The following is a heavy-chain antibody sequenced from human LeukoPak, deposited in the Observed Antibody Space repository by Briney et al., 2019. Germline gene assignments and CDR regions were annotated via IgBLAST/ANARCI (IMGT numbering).Heavy chain of an antibody. CDR2: ISSSGSNI. CDR3: AGDPGLAVAGTNVDH. J-gene: IGHJ4*02. CDR1: GFTFSSYE. Sequence: GGSLRLSCAASGFTFSSYEMNWVRQAPGKGLEWVSYISSSGSNIYYADSVKGRFTISRDNAKNSLYLQMNSLRGEDTAVYYCAGDPGLAVAGTNVDHWGQGTLVTVSS. D-gene: IGHD6-19*01. V-gene: IGHV3-48*03.